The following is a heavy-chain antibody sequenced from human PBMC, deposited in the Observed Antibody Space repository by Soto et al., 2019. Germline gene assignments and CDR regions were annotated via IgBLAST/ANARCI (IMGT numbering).Heavy chain of an antibody. V-gene: IGHV3-30*18. Sequence: QVQLVESGGGVVQPGRSLRLSCAASGFTFSSYGMHWVRQAPGKGLEWVAVISYDGSNKYYADSVKGRFTISRDNSKNTLYLQLNSLRAEDTAVYYCAKTPVERSGWIYYFDYWGHGTLVTVSS. J-gene: IGHJ4*01. CDR3: AKTPVERSGWIYYFDY. D-gene: IGHD6-19*01. CDR1: GFTFSSYG. CDR2: ISYDGSNK.